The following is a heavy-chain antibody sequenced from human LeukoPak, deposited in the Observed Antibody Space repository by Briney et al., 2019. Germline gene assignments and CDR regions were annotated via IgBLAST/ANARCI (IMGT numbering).Heavy chain of an antibody. CDR1: GFTFDDYA. CDR3: AKDIVGGNYYGMDV. CDR2: INWNSGFI. V-gene: IGHV3-9*01. J-gene: IGHJ6*02. D-gene: IGHD1-26*01. Sequence: PGSSLRLSCAASGFTFDDYAMHWVRQAPGEGLEWVSGINWNSGFIVYADSVRGRFTISRDNAKNSLYLQMNSLRAEDTALYYCAKDIVGGNYYGMDVWGQGTTVTVSS.